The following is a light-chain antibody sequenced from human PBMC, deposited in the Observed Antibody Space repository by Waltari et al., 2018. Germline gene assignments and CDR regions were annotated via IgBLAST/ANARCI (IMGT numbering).Light chain of an antibody. J-gene: IGLJ3*02. CDR2: DVS. CDR3: CSYAGSYTWV. Sequence: SALSQPRPVSAAPGQSVTISRTATSSDVSGHHYVPWYQQHPGKAPNLMIYDVSTRPSGVPDRFSGSKSGNTASLTISGLQAEDEADYYCCSYAGSYTWVFGGGTKLTVL. V-gene: IGLV2-11*01. CDR1: SSDVSGHHY.